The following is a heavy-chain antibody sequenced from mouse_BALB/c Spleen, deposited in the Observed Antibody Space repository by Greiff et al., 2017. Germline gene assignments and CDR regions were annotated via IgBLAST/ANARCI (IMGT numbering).Heavy chain of an antibody. J-gene: IGHJ4*01. CDR3: ARYGTYAMDY. CDR2: ISSGSSTI. CDR1: GFTFSSFG. D-gene: IGHD2-1*01. Sequence: EVMLVESGGGLVQPGGSRKLSCAASGFTFSSFGMHWVRQAPEKGLEWVAYISSGSSTIYYADTVKGRFTISRDNPKNTLFLQMTSLRSEDTAMYYCARYGTYAMDYWGQGTSVTVSS. V-gene: IGHV5-17*02.